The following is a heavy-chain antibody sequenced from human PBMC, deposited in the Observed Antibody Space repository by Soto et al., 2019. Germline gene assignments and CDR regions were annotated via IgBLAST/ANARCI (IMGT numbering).Heavy chain of an antibody. CDR1: GFTFSSYS. CDR3: ARVRSSSWYFDY. J-gene: IGHJ4*02. CDR2: ISSSSSYI. Sequence: EVQLVESGGGLVKPGGSLRLSCAASGFTFSSYSMNWVRQAPGKGLEWVSSISSSSSYIYYADSVKGRFTISRDNAKNSLYLQMNSLRAEDTAEYYCARVRSSSWYFDYWGQGTLVTVSS. D-gene: IGHD6-13*01. V-gene: IGHV3-21*01.